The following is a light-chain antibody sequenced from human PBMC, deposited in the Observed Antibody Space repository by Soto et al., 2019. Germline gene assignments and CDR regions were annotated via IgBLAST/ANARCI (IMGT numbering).Light chain of an antibody. CDR2: AAS. Sequence: DIQMTQSPSSLSASVGDRITITCRASQSISSYLNWYQQKPGKAPKRLIYAASSLQSGVPSRLIGSGSGTDFFLTISSLQLEDFATYYSQLSYSTLPWTFGQGTKLEIK. CDR3: QLSYSTLPWT. J-gene: IGKJ2*02. V-gene: IGKV1-39*01. CDR1: QSISSY.